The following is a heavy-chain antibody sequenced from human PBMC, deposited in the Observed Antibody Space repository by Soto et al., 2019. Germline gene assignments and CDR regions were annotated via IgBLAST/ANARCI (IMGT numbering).Heavy chain of an antibody. J-gene: IGHJ5*02. CDR1: GFTFSSYA. CDR3: ANLYDFWSGYYGAPNWFDP. V-gene: IGHV3-23*01. Sequence: GGSLRLSCAASGFTFSSYAMSWVRQAPGKGLEWVSAISGSGGSTYYADSVKGRFTISRDNSKNTLYLQMNSLRAEDTAVYYCANLYDFWSGYYGAPNWFDPWGQGTLVTVSS. CDR2: ISGSGGST. D-gene: IGHD3-3*01.